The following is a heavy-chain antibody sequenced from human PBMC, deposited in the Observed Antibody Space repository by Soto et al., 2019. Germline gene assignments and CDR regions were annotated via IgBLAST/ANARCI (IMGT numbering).Heavy chain of an antibody. CDR1: GFTFSSYA. CDR2: ISGSGGST. CDR3: ANLDYNQNKFKNDY. Sequence: PGGSLRLSCAASGFTFSSYAMSWVRQAPGKGLEWVSAISGSGGSTYYADSVKGRFTISRDNSKNTLYLQMNSLRAEDTAVYYCANLDYNQNKFKNDYWGQGTLVTVSS. J-gene: IGHJ4*02. V-gene: IGHV3-23*01. D-gene: IGHD4-4*01.